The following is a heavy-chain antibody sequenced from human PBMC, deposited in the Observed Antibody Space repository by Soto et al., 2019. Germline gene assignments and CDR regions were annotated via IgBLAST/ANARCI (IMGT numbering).Heavy chain of an antibody. CDR1: GGSVSSSSLY. CDR2: IYNGEDT. V-gene: IGHV4-39*01. CDR3: ARPSLQGTGTSVGWYFDL. Sequence: QLQLQGSGPGLVKPSETLSLTCSVSGGSVSSSSLYWGWIRQSPGKGLEWIGNIYNGEDTYYNPSHKSRVSISVDTSKNVSSLRLRSVTAADTAVYYCARPSLQGTGTSVGWYFDLWGRGTLATVSS. D-gene: IGHD1-7*01. J-gene: IGHJ2*01.